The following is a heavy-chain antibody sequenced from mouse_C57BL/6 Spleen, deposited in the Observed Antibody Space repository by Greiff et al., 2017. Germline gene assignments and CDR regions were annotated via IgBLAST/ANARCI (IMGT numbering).Heavy chain of an antibody. J-gene: IGHJ4*01. CDR3: ARYVSYDYYAMDY. D-gene: IGHD1-1*01. CDR1: GFTFPDYY. Sequence: EVQLVESGGGLVQPGGSLSLSCAASGFTFPDYYMSWVRQPPGTALEWLGFISNNANGYTTEYSASVKGRFTISRDNSNSLLYLKRNALRAEDRSTYYCARYVSYDYYAMDYWGQGTSVTVSS. CDR2: ISNNANGYTT. V-gene: IGHV7-3*01.